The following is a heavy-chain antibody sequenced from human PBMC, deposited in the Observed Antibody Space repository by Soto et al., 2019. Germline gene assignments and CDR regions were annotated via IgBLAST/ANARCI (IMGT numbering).Heavy chain of an antibody. CDR3: ARYIYGQAFIS. Sequence: QGQLVQSGAEVKKPGASVKVSCKASGNTFTNLDLNWVQQAPGQGLEWMGWMHANRGLTGYAQKFRGRVSMTRDISKSTAYMELSSRRAEDSAVYYCARYIYGQAFISWGQGTLVVVSS. D-gene: IGHD5-18*01. CDR1: GNTFTNLD. V-gene: IGHV1-8*01. J-gene: IGHJ5*02. CDR2: MHANRGLT.